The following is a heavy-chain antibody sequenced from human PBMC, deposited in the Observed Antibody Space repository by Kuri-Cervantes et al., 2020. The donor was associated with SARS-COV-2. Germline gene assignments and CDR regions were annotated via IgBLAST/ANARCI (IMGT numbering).Heavy chain of an antibody. J-gene: IGHJ6*02. D-gene: IGHD2-15*01. Sequence: GGSLRLSCAASGFTFSSYRMNWVRQAPGKGLEWVSSISSSSIYIYYADSVKGRFTISRDNAKNSLYLQMNSLRAEDTAVYYCARGGYCSGSSCYSVYYYYYYGMDVWGQGTTVTVSS. CDR2: ISSSSIYI. CDR1: GFTFSSYR. CDR3: ARGGYCSGSSCYSVYYYYYYGMDV. V-gene: IGHV3-21*01.